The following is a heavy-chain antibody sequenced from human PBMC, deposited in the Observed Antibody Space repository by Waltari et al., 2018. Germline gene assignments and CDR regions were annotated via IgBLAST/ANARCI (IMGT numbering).Heavy chain of an antibody. CDR3: AREATHSYYYFLDV. Sequence: QVQLVQSGAEVKKPGASVKVSCEASGYTLTGPHLHWVRQAPGQGLEWMGRIKPNSGVTDYAQKFQDRVTMTRDTSSSTAYMELSGLRSDDTAVYYCAREATHSYYYFLDVWGKGTTVTVSS. CDR1: GYTLTGPH. V-gene: IGHV1-2*06. CDR2: IKPNSGVT. J-gene: IGHJ6*03.